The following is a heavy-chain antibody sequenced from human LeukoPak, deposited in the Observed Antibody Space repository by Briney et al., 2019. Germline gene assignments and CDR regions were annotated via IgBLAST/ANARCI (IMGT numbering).Heavy chain of an antibody. CDR3: AKSPGRGPSSFDY. D-gene: IGHD1-26*01. CDR1: GFTFSSYA. CDR2: ISGSGGST. J-gene: IGHJ4*02. V-gene: IGHV3-23*01. Sequence: SGGSLRLSCAASGFTFSSYAMSWVRQAPGKGLEWVSAISGSGGSTYYADSVKGRFIISRDNSKNTLYLQMNSLRAEDTAVYYCAKSPGRGPSSFDYWGQGTLVTVSS.